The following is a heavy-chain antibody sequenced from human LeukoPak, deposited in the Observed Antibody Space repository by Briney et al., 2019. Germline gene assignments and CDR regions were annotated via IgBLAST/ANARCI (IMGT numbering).Heavy chain of an antibody. CDR2: IYYSGST. V-gene: IGHV4-59*01. J-gene: IGHJ4*02. Sequence: PSETLSLTCTVSVGSLSSYYWSWTRQPPGKGLEWIGYIYYSGSTNYNPSLKSRVTISVDTSKNQFSLKLSSVTAADTAVYYCARGILNYVGNSAHLLVYWGQGTLVTVSS. CDR1: VGSLSSYY. D-gene: IGHD4-23*01. CDR3: ARGILNYVGNSAHLLVY.